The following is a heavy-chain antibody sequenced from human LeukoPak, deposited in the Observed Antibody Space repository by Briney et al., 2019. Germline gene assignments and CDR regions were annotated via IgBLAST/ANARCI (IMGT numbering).Heavy chain of an antibody. CDR2: INHSGST. Sequence: SQTLSLTCAVYDGAFSGYYGGWIRQPPGKGLEWIGEINHSGSTNYNPSLKSRVTISVDTSKNQFSLKLSSVTAADTAVYYCARVRGYDILTGPYYFDYWGQGTLVTVSS. CDR3: ARVRGYDILTGPYYFDY. J-gene: IGHJ4*02. D-gene: IGHD3-9*01. V-gene: IGHV4-34*01. CDR1: DGAFSGYY.